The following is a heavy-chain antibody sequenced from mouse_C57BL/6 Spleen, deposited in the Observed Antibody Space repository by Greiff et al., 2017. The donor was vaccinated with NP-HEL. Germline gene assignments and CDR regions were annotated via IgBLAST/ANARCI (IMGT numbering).Heavy chain of an antibody. V-gene: IGHV1-69*01. CDR2: IDPSDSYT. Sequence: QVQLKQPGAELVMPGASVKLSCKASGYTFTSYWMHWVKQRPGQGLEWIGEIDPSDSYTNYNQKFKGKSTLTVDKSSSTAYMQLSSLTSEDSAVYYCARGRNYYGSLYFGVWGTGTTVTVSS. CDR1: GYTFTSYW. D-gene: IGHD1-1*01. CDR3: ARGRNYYGSLYFGV. J-gene: IGHJ1*03.